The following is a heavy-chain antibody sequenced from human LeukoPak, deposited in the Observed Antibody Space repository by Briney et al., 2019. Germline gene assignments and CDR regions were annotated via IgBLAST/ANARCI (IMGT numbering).Heavy chain of an antibody. D-gene: IGHD3-10*01. CDR1: GFTFSSYG. CDR3: ASRRGPSIVGSGRQTYYYYYGMDV. Sequence: GGSLRLSCAASGFTFSSYGMHWVRQAPGKGLEWVALIWYDGSNKYYADSVKGRFTISRDNSKNTLYLQMNSLRAEDTAVYYCASRRGPSIVGSGRQTYYYYYGMDVWGQGTTVTVSS. J-gene: IGHJ6*02. CDR2: IWYDGSNK. V-gene: IGHV3-33*01.